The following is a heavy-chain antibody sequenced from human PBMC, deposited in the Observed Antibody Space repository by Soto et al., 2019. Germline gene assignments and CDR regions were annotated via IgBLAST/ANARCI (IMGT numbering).Heavy chain of an antibody. Sequence: SQTLSLTCAISGDSVSSNSAAWNWIRQSPSRGLEWLGRTYYRSKWYNDYAVSVKSRITINPDTPKNQFSLQLNSVTPADTAVYYCARRSGYSSCWHLNWFDPWGQGTLVTVSS. CDR1: GDSVSSNSAA. J-gene: IGHJ5*02. CDR3: ARRSGYSSCWHLNWFDP. D-gene: IGHD6-13*01. CDR2: TYYRSKWYN. V-gene: IGHV6-1*01.